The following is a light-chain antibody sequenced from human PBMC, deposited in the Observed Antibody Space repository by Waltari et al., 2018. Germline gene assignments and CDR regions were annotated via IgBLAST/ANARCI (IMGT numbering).Light chain of an antibody. V-gene: IGLV2-23*02. Sequence: QSALTQPAPVSGSPGQSIPISCTGTSSDVGGYNYVSWYQQHPGKAPKLMIYDVSKRPSGVSNRFSGSKSGNTASLTISGLQAEDEADYYCCSYAGSSTLFGGGTKLTVL. CDR1: SSDVGGYNY. J-gene: IGLJ2*01. CDR2: DVS. CDR3: CSYAGSSTL.